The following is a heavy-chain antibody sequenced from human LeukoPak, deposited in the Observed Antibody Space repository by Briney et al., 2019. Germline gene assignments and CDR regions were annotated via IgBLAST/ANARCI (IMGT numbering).Heavy chain of an antibody. D-gene: IGHD6-19*01. CDR1: GFTFSSYW. CDR3: ASDGHSTGSFDY. Sequence: AGGSLRLFCAASGFTFSSYWTNWVRQAPGKGLEWVANIKQDGSVIYYVDSVKGRFTISRDNAKNSLYLQMNTLRAEDTAVYYCASDGHSTGSFDYWGQGTLVTVSS. CDR2: IKQDGSVI. V-gene: IGHV3-7*05. J-gene: IGHJ4*02.